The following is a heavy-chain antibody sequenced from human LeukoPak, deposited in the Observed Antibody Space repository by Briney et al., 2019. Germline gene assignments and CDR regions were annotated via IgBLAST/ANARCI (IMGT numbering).Heavy chain of an antibody. J-gene: IGHJ2*01. CDR1: GFKLANYA. CDR3: VRSVVVVAATPTHFDL. V-gene: IGHV3-9*01. Sequence: GGSLRLSCAAAGFKLANYAMHWVRQGPGKVLEWVAGISWVGGHMEYAESVKGRFTISRDNARNALYLQMDGLRRDDTALYYCVRSVVVVAATPTHFDLWGRGTQVIVSS. D-gene: IGHD2-15*01. CDR2: ISWVGGHM.